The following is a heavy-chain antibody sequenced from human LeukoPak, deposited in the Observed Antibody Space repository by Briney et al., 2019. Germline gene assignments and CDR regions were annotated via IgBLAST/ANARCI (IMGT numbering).Heavy chain of an antibody. CDR1: GGSFSGYY. CDR2: INHSGST. CDR3: ARVGYNWNYSIDN. Sequence: SETLSLTCAVYGGSFSGYYWSWIRQPPGKGLEWIGEINHSGSTNYNPSLKSRVTISVDTSKNQFSLKLSSVTAADTAVYYCARVGYNWNYSIDNWGQGTLVTVSS. J-gene: IGHJ4*02. V-gene: IGHV4-34*01. D-gene: IGHD1-7*01.